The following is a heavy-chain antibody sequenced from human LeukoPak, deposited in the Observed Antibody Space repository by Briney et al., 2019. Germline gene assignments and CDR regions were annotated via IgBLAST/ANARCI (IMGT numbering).Heavy chain of an antibody. Sequence: PGRSLRLSCAASGFTFDDYAMHWVRQAPGKGLEWVSGISWNSGSIGYADSVKGRFTISRDNAKNSLYLQMNSLRAEDTALYYCAKGNYYDSSGYHYFDYWGQGTLVTVSS. J-gene: IGHJ4*02. V-gene: IGHV3-9*01. D-gene: IGHD3-22*01. CDR3: AKGNYYDSSGYHYFDY. CDR1: GFTFDDYA. CDR2: ISWNSGSI.